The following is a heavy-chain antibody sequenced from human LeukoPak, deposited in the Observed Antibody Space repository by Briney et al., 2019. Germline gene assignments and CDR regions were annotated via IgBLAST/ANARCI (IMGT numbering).Heavy chain of an antibody. Sequence: PGASVKVSCKASGGTFSSYAISWVRQAPGQGLEWMGGIIPIFGTANYAQKFQGRVTITADESTSTAYMELSSLRSEDTAVYYCARLPQTSGSYEITDYWGQGTLVTVSS. CDR1: GGTFSSYA. J-gene: IGHJ4*02. CDR2: IIPIFGTA. CDR3: ARLPQTSGSYEITDY. V-gene: IGHV1-69*13. D-gene: IGHD1-26*01.